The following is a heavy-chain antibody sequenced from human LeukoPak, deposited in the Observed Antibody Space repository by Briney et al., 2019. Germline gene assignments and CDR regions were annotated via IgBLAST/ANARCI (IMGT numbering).Heavy chain of an antibody. CDR2: IYYSGST. D-gene: IGHD4-11*01. J-gene: IGHJ6*02. V-gene: IGHV4-59*01. CDR1: GGSISSYY. Sequence: SETLSLTCTVSGGSISSYYWSWIRQPPGKGLEWIGYIYYSGSTNYNPSLKSRVTISVDTSKNQFPLKLSSVTAADTAVYYCARGRHSNFYYYYGMDVWGQGTTVTVSS. CDR3: ARGRHSNFYYYYGMDV.